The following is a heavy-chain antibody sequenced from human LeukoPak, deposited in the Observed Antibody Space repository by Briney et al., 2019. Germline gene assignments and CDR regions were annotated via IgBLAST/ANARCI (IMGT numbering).Heavy chain of an antibody. V-gene: IGHV4-34*01. CDR2: INHSGST. CDR3: AREGTSSGLGY. CDR1: GGSFSGYY. J-gene: IGHJ4*02. Sequence: SETLSLTCAVYGGSFSGYYWSWIRQPPGKGLEWIGEINHSGSTNYNPSLKSRVTISVDTSKNQFSLKLSSVTAADTAVYYCAREGTSSGLGYWGQGTLVTVSS. D-gene: IGHD1-1*01.